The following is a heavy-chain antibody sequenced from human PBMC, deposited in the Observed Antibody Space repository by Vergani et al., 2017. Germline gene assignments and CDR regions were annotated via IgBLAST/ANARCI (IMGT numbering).Heavy chain of an antibody. D-gene: IGHD2/OR15-2a*01. CDR1: GYSISSGYY. CDR2: IYHSGST. V-gene: IGHV4-38-2*01. Sequence: QVQLQESGPGLVKPSETLSLTCAVSGYSISSGYYWGWIRQPPGKGLQWIGSIYHSGSTYYNPSLKSRVTISVDTSKNQFSLKLSSVTAAYTAVYYCARLSGGYWGQGTLVTVSS. CDR3: ARLSGGY. J-gene: IGHJ4*02.